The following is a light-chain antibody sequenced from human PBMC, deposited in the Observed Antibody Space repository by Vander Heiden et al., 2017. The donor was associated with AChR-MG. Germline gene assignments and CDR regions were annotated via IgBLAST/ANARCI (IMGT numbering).Light chain of an antibody. J-gene: IGKJ5*01. V-gene: IGKV1-39*01. CDR3: QQSDSTPHT. CDR2: AAS. Sequence: DIQMTQSPSSLSASVGDRVTITCRASQSISSYLNWYQQKPGKAPKLLIYAASSLQSGVPSRFSGSGSGTDFTLTISRLQPEDFATYYSQQSDSTPHTFGQRTRLEIK. CDR1: QSISSY.